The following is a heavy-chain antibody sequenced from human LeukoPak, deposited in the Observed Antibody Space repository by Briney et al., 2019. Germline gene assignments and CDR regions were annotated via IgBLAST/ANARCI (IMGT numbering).Heavy chain of an antibody. CDR1: GFTFSSYA. CDR3: ARASAIFGGLLDY. D-gene: IGHD3-3*01. CDR2: ISYDGSNK. V-gene: IGHV3-30*04. Sequence: GGSLRLSCAASGFTFSSYAMHWVRQAPGKGLEWVAVISYDGSNKYYADSVKGRFTISRDNSKNTLYLQMNSLRAEDTAVYYCARASAIFGGLLDYWGQGTLVTVSS. J-gene: IGHJ4*02.